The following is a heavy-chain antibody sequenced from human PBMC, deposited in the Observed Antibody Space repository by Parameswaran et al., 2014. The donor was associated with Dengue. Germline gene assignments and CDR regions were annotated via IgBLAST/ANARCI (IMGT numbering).Heavy chain of an antibody. CDR3: AFGESPDY. CDR2: INPSGGST. Sequence: WVRQAPGQGLEWMGIINPSGGSTSYAQKFQGRVTMTRDTSTSTVYMELSSLRSEDTAVYYCAFGESPDYWGQGTTVTVSS. D-gene: IGHD3-10*01. V-gene: IGHV1-46*01. J-gene: IGHJ4*02.